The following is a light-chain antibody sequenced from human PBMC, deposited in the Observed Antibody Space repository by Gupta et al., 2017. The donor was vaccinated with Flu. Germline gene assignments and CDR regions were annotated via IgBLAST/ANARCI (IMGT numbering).Light chain of an antibody. J-gene: IGKJ4*01. CDR3: RQANSFPLS. CDR2: AAS. V-gene: IGKV1-12*01. CDR1: QAIGSW. Sequence: PSTVSASVGDRVTITCRASQAIGSWVTWYQQKPGKAPKVLMHAASSLESGVPLRFSGSGYGTDFTLTITSLQPEDFATYCCRQANSFPLSFGGGTKVDMK.